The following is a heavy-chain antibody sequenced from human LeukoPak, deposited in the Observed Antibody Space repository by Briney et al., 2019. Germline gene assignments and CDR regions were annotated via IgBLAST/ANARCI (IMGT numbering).Heavy chain of an antibody. CDR1: GYTFTDYY. CDR3: ARGVEVQWLALDY. Sequence: ASVTVSCKASGYTFTDYYMHWVRQAPGQGLEWMGRINPNSGGTNYAQKFQGRVTMTRDTSISTAYMELSRLRSDDTAVYYCARGVEVQWLALDYWGQGTLVTVS. D-gene: IGHD6-19*01. CDR2: INPNSGGT. J-gene: IGHJ4*02. V-gene: IGHV1-2*06.